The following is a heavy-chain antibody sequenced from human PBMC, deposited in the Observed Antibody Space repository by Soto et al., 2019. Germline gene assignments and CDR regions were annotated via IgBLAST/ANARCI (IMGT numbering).Heavy chain of an antibody. V-gene: IGHV4-30-2*01. CDR2: IYHSGST. CDR3: AKFYGDYINWFAP. D-gene: IGHD4-17*01. Sequence: TSETLSLTCAVAGGSIGSGGYSWSWIRQPPGKGLEWIGYIYHSGSTYYNPSLKSRVTISIDRSKNQFSLELSSVTAADTAVYYCAKFYGDYINWFAPWGQGTPVTVSS. J-gene: IGHJ5*02. CDR1: GGSIGSGGYS.